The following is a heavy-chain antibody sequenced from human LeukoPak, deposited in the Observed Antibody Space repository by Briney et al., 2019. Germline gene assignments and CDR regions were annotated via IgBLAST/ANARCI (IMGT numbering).Heavy chain of an antibody. Sequence: GGSLRLSCAASGLTFSDYAMTWVRQAPGKGLEWVSYIGSSSTTIYYADSVKGRFTISRDNAKNSLYLQMNSLRAEDTALYYCARDCSGGSCYSGWGYYYGMDVWGQGPTVTVSS. D-gene: IGHD2-15*01. V-gene: IGHV3-48*04. J-gene: IGHJ6*02. CDR2: IGSSSTTI. CDR3: ARDCSGGSCYSGWGYYYGMDV. CDR1: GLTFSDYA.